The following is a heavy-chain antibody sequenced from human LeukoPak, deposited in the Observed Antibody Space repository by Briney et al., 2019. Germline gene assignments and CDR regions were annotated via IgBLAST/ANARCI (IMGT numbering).Heavy chain of an antibody. V-gene: IGHV1-3*01. CDR2: INAGNGNT. D-gene: IGHD2-2*01. CDR3: ARADIVVVPAPGDY. CDR1: GYTFTSYA. Sequence: GAPVKVSCKASGYTFTSYAMHWVRQAPGQRLEWMGWINAGNGNTKYSQKFQGRVTITRDTSASTAYMELSSLRSVDTAVYYCARADIVVVPAPGDYWGQGTLVTVSS. J-gene: IGHJ4*02.